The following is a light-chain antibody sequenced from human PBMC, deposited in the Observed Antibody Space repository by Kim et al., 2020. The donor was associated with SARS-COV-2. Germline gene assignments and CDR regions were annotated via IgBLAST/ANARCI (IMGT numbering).Light chain of an antibody. V-gene: IGLV2-14*03. Sequence: GQSIPISCTGSSSDIGGYNYVSWFQQHPGKAPKLMIYDVTKWPSGISNRFSGSKSGNTASLTISGLLAEDEADYYCSSYSSSGAWVFGGGTQLTVL. CDR3: SSYSSSGAWV. CDR1: SSDIGGYNY. CDR2: DVT. J-gene: IGLJ3*02.